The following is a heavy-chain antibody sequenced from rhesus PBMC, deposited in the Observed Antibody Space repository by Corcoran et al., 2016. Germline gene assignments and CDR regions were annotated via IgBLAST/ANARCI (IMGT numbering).Heavy chain of an antibody. CDR2: ITYSGST. J-gene: IGHJ4*01. CDR3: ARPTYGSSSPFDY. Sequence: QVQLQESGPGLVKPSETLSLTCAVSGGYISSGYYYWSWIRQPPGKGRGWIGYITYSGSTSYNPSLKSRVTISRDTSKNQFSLKLSSVTAADTAVYYCARPTYGSSSPFDYWGQGVLVTVSS. D-gene: IGHD4-29*01. CDR1: GGYISSGYYY. V-gene: IGHV4-122*02.